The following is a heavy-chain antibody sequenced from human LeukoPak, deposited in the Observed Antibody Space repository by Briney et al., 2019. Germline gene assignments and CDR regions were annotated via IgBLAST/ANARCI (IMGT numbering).Heavy chain of an antibody. Sequence: SETLSLTCAVYGGSFSGYYWSWIRQPPGKGLEWIGEINHSGSTNYNPSLKSRVTISVDTSKNQFSLKLSSVTAADTAVYYCAKVSSTYYYYMDVWGKGTRSPSP. V-gene: IGHV4-34*01. CDR3: AKVSSTYYYYMDV. J-gene: IGHJ6*03. D-gene: IGHD3-16*02. CDR2: INHSGST. CDR1: GGSFSGYY.